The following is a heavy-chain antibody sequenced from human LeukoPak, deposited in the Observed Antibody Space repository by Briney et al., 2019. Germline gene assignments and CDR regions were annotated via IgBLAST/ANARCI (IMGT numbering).Heavy chain of an antibody. D-gene: IGHD2-8*01. Sequence: ASVTVSCKVSGYTLTELSMHWVRQAPGKGLEWMGGFYPEDGETIYAQKFQGRVTMTEDTSTDTAYMELSSLRSEDTAVYYCATDQIRMDTGWFDPWGQGTLVTVSS. CDR2: FYPEDGET. CDR1: GYTLTELS. J-gene: IGHJ5*02. V-gene: IGHV1-24*01. CDR3: ATDQIRMDTGWFDP.